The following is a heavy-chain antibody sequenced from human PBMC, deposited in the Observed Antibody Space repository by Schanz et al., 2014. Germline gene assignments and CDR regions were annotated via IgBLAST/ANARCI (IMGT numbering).Heavy chain of an antibody. D-gene: IGHD3-10*01. J-gene: IGHJ3*02. V-gene: IGHV3-23*01. CDR1: GFTFSSYA. CDR2: ISGSGGSI. Sequence: EVQLLESGGGLVQPGGSLRLSCAASGFTFSSYAMSWVRQAPGKGLEWVSAISGSGGSIYYADSVKGRFTISRDNSKNTLYLQMNSLRAEDTDVYYCAKGRFGELSAFDIWGQGTMVTDSS. CDR3: AKGRFGELSAFDI.